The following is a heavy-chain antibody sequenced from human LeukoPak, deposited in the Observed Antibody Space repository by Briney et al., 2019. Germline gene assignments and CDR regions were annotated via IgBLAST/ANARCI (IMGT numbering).Heavy chain of an antibody. Sequence: GASVEVSCKASGYTFTNNFMHWVRQAPGQGLEWMGIINPSGDNTWYAQKFQGRVTMTRDMATSTDYMEVSSLRSEDTAVYYCARDNSVGDSAWWFDPWGQGTLVTVSS. CDR3: ARDNSVGDSAWWFDP. CDR1: GYTFTNNF. J-gene: IGHJ5*02. D-gene: IGHD5-12*01. CDR2: INPSGDNT. V-gene: IGHV1-46*01.